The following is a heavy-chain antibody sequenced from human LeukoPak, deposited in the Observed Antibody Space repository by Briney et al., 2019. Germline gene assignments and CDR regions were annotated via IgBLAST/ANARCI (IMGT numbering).Heavy chain of an antibody. CDR2: IYSGGDT. J-gene: IGHJ3*01. Sequence: PGGSLRLSCAASGFTFSSYAMSWVRQAPGKGLEWVSLIYSGGDTFYSDSVKGRFIFSRDTSKNTLSLHMNSLSAEDSGLYYCARLLKRGVAFDLWGQGTLVTVSS. D-gene: IGHD3-9*01. CDR1: GFTFSSYA. V-gene: IGHV3-66*04. CDR3: ARLLKRGVAFDL.